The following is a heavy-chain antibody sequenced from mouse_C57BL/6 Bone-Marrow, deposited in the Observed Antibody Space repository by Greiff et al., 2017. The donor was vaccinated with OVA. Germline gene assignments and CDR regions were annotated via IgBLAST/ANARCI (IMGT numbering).Heavy chain of an antibody. Sequence: EVKVEESGGGLVQPKGSLKLSCAASGFSFNTYAMNWVRQAPGKGLEWVARIRSKSNNYATYYADSVKDRFTISRDDSESMLYLQMNNLKTEDTAMYYCVRQRLRYAMDYWGQGTSVTVSS. D-gene: IGHD1-2*01. CDR3: VRQRLRYAMDY. CDR2: IRSKSNNYAT. V-gene: IGHV10-1*01. CDR1: GFSFNTYA. J-gene: IGHJ4*01.